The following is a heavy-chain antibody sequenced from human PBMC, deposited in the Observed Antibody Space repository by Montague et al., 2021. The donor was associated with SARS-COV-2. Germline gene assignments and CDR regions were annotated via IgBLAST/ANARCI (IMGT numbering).Heavy chain of an antibody. V-gene: IGHV4-39*07. CDR2: IYYSGST. Sequence: SETLPLTCTVSGGSISSSSYYWGWIRQPPGKGLEWIGSIYYSGSTYYXPSLKSRVTISVDTSKNQFSLKLSSVTAADTAVYYCARVGRQQLVRLSGMDVWGQGTPVTVSS. D-gene: IGHD6-13*01. CDR3: ARVGRQQLVRLSGMDV. CDR1: GGSISSSSYY. J-gene: IGHJ6*02.